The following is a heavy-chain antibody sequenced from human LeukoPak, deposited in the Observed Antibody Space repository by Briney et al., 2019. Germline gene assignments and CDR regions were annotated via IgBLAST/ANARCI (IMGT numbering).Heavy chain of an antibody. J-gene: IGHJ4*02. D-gene: IGHD3-22*01. CDR1: GFIVSSNY. CDR2: MYGGGTT. Sequence: GGSLRLSCAASGFIVSSNYMSWVRQAPGKGLEWVSVMYGGGTTYYADYVKGRFTIYRHNSKNTLSPQMTSLRDEDTAVYYCARGKSSGYYHGDDPYVDYWGQGTLVTVSS. V-gene: IGHV3-53*01. CDR3: ARGKSSGYYHGDDPYVDY.